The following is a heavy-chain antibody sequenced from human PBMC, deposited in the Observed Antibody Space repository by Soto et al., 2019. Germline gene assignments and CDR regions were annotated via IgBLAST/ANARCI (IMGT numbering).Heavy chain of an antibody. V-gene: IGHV1-69*06. CDR3: ARESPAGGYYDTSGYYFDY. CDR1: GGTFSNYV. D-gene: IGHD3-22*01. CDR2: ITPIFNTT. J-gene: IGHJ4*02. Sequence: QVQLVQSGAEVKRPGSSVKVSCKASGGTFSNYVLTWVRQAPGQGLEWMGGITPIFNTTNYAQKFRGRVTITADTSTTTAYMELSSLRSDDTALYYCARESPAGGYYDTSGYYFDYWGQGTLVTVSS.